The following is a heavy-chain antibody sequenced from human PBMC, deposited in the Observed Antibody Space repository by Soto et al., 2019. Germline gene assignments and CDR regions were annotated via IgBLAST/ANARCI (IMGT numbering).Heavy chain of an antibody. CDR2: ISASGDTV. V-gene: IGHV3-48*03. CDR1: GLTSSGIE. CDR3: VRGGGGGLFEH. D-gene: IGHD2-21*01. J-gene: IGHJ4*02. Sequence: EVRLEESGGGFVQPGGALRLSCVFSGLTSSGIELNWVRQAAGKGLEWLSYISASGDTVDYIDSVRGRFTISRDNAKQSLFLQMSALRVEDTAVYYCVRGGGGGLFEHWGQGVLVTVSS.